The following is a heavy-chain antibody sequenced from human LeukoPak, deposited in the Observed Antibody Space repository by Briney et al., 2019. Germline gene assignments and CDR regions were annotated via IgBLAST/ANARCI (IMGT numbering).Heavy chain of an antibody. Sequence: SETLSLTCSVAGGYISSYYWSWIRQPAGRVLESIGHISTSGGTNYNPSLKSRVTMSVDTSKNQFSLKLSSVTAADTAVYYCARVRYSDSSVLTRKRSYYFDYWGQGTLVTVSS. CDR1: GGYISSYY. CDR3: ARVRYSDSSVLTRKRSYYFDY. J-gene: IGHJ4*02. D-gene: IGHD3-22*01. CDR2: ISTSGGT. V-gene: IGHV4-4*07.